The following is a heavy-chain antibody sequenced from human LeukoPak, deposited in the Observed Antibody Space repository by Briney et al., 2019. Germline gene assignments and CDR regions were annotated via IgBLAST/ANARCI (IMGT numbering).Heavy chain of an antibody. J-gene: IGHJ4*02. D-gene: IGHD3-9*01. CDR2: ISTSKGNT. CDR1: GYTFTSYG. Sequence: ASVKVSCKTSGYTFTSYGISWMRQAPGQGLEWMGWISTSKGNTRYAQNLQGRLTMTTDTFMSTAYMELRSLRSDDTAVYYCARDKDWDLEYWGQGTLVTVFS. V-gene: IGHV1-18*01. CDR3: ARDKDWDLEY.